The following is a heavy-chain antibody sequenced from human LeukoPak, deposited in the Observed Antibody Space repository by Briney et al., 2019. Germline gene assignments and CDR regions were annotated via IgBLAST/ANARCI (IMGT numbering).Heavy chain of an antibody. D-gene: IGHD3-3*01. V-gene: IGHV1-69*13. CDR1: GGTFSSYA. Sequence: SVKVSCKASGGTFSSYAISWVRQAPGQGLEWMGGIIPIFGTANYAQKFQGRVTITADESTSTAYMELSSLRSEDTAAYYCARPNYDFWSGHTYYYYMDVWGKGTTVTVSS. CDR3: ARPNYDFWSGHTYYYYMDV. J-gene: IGHJ6*03. CDR2: IIPIFGTA.